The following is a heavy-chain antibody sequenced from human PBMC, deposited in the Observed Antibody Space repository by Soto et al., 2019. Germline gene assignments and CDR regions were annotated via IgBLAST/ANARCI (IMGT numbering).Heavy chain of an antibody. D-gene: IGHD3-10*01. CDR2: INPNSGGT. J-gene: IGHJ4*02. CDR1: GYTFTGYY. V-gene: IGHV1-2*02. CDR3: ARDYPSPDPRWIPELGTMVRGVPGDY. Sequence: WASVKVSCKASGYTFTGYYMHWVRQAPGQGLEWMGWINPNSGGTNYAQKFQGRVTMTRDTSISTAYMELSRLRSDDTAVYYCARDYPSPDPRWIPELGTMVRGVPGDYWGQGTLVTVSS.